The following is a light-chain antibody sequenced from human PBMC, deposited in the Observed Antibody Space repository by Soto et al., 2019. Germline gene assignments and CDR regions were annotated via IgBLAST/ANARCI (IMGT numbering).Light chain of an antibody. V-gene: IGKV3-15*01. CDR1: QSVSSN. J-gene: IGKJ1*01. CDR2: GAS. CDR3: QQYNNWPPART. Sequence: EIVMTQSPATLSVSPGERATLSCRASQSVSSNLAWYQQKPGQAPRLLIYGASTRATSIPARFSGSGSGTEFTLTISSLQSEDFAVYYCQQYNNWPPARTFGQGTKVEIK.